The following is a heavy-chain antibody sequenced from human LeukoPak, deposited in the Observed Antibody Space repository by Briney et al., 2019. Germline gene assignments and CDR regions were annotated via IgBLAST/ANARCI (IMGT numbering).Heavy chain of an antibody. CDR2: ISGSGGST. CDR1: GFTFSSYA. D-gene: IGHD6-13*01. Sequence: AGSLRLSCTASGFTFSSYAMSWVRQAPGKGLEWVSAISGSGGSTYYADSVEGRFTISRDNSKNTLYLQMNSLRAEDTAVYCCAKDRPIAAAWEDYWGQGTLVTVSS. J-gene: IGHJ4*02. V-gene: IGHV3-23*01. CDR3: AKDRPIAAAWEDY.